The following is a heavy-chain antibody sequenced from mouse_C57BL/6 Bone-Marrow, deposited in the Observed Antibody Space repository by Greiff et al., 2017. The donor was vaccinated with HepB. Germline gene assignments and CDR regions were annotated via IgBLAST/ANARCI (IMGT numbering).Heavy chain of an antibody. CDR2: IYPGNSDT. V-gene: IGHV1-5*01. CDR1: GYTFTSYW. J-gene: IGHJ1*03. Sequence: VQLQQSGTVLARPGASVKMSCKTSGYTFTSYWMHWVKQRPGQGLEWIGAIYPGNSDTSYNQKFKGKATLTAVTSASTAYMELSSLTNEDSAVYYCMREITAVVKWYLDVWGTGTTGTVSS. CDR3: MREITAVVKWYLDV. D-gene: IGHD1-1*01.